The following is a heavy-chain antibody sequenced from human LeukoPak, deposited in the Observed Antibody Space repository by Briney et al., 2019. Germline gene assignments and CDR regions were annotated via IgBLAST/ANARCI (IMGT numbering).Heavy chain of an antibody. J-gene: IGHJ6*03. D-gene: IGHD6-6*01. CDR3: ARGGGVIAARSYYYYYMDV. CDR1: GGTFSSYA. V-gene: IGHV1-46*01. CDR2: INPSGGST. Sequence: ASVKVSCKASGGTFSSYAISWVRQAPGQGLEWMGIINPSGGSTSYAQKFQGRVTMTRDMSTSTVYMELSSLRSEDTAVYYCARGGGVIAARSYYYYYMDVWGKGTTVTVSS.